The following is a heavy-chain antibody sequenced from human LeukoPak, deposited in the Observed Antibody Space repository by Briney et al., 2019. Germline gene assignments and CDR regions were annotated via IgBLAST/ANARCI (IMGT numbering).Heavy chain of an antibody. D-gene: IGHD2-15*01. V-gene: IGHV3-53*01. CDR2: IYGGGYT. CDR3: ARDARSYCSGGNCYSTFDP. CDR1: GFTVSTNY. Sequence: GGSLRLSCAASGFTVSTNYMSWVRQAPGKGLEWISVIYGGGYTYYADSVKGRFTISRDNSKNTLYLQMNSLRAEDTAVYYCARDARSYCSGGNCYSTFDPWGQGTLVIVSS. J-gene: IGHJ5*02.